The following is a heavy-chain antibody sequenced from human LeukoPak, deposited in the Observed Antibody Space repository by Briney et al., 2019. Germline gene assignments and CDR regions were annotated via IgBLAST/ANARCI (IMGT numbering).Heavy chain of an antibody. Sequence: SETLSLTCTVSGGSISSYYWSWIRQPAGKGLEWIVRIYTSGSTNYNPSLKSRVTMSVDTSKNQFSLKLSSVTAADTAVYYCAGQDFRYYYGSGSENGDYWGQGTLVTVSS. D-gene: IGHD3-10*01. J-gene: IGHJ4*02. V-gene: IGHV4-4*07. CDR2: IYTSGST. CDR1: GGSISSYY. CDR3: AGQDFRYYYGSGSENGDY.